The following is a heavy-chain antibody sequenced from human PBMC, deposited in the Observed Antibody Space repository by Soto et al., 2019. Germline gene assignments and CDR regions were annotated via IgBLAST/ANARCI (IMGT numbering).Heavy chain of an antibody. J-gene: IGHJ5*02. V-gene: IGHV3-23*01. CDR1: GFTFSNSA. CDR2: ISFSGGNT. D-gene: IGHD2-21*01. Sequence: GGSLRLSCATSGFTFSNSAMSWVRQAPGKGLEWVSFISFSGGNTYYADSVKGRVTISGDNSKNTLYLQMNSLRAEDTAAYYCAKEKLWHNLVWCFDHWGQGTLVTVSS. CDR3: AKEKLWHNLVWCFDH.